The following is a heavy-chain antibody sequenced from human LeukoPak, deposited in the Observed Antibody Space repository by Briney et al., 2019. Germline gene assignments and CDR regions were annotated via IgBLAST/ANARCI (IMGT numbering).Heavy chain of an antibody. J-gene: IGHJ4*02. CDR1: GFTFSSYA. CDR2: ISGTGGST. Sequence: TGGSLRLSCAASGFTFSSYAMSWVRQAPGRGLEWVAAISGTGGSTYYAASAKGRFTTSSDNSNNTLYLQMNSLRAEDTAVYYCAKDDNCSGGSCYLFDYWGQGTLVTVSS. CDR3: AKDDNCSGGSCYLFDY. D-gene: IGHD2-15*01. V-gene: IGHV3-23*01.